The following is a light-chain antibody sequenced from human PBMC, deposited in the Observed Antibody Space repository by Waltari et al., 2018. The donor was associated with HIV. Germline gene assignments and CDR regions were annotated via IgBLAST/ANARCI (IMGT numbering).Light chain of an antibody. CDR3: QQYNNWPPLLT. Sequence: IVMTQSPATLSVSPGERATLSCRASESVSSNLAWYQQKPGQAPRLLIYAASTRATGISARFSGSESGTEFTLTISSLQSEDFGVYYCQQYNNWPPLLTFGGGTKVEIK. V-gene: IGKV3-15*01. CDR1: ESVSSN. J-gene: IGKJ4*01. CDR2: AAS.